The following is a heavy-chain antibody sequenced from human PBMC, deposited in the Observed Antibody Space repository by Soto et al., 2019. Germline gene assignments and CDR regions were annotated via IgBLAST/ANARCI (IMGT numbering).Heavy chain of an antibody. Sequence: GGSLRLSCAASGFTFSSYSMNWVRQAPGKGLEWVSSISSSSSYIYYADSVKGRFTISRDNAKNSLYLQMNSLRAEDTAVYYCAREAGYGYFDYMDVWGKGTTVTVSS. CDR1: GFTFSSYS. J-gene: IGHJ6*03. D-gene: IGHD5-18*01. V-gene: IGHV3-21*01. CDR3: AREAGYGYFDYMDV. CDR2: ISSSSSYI.